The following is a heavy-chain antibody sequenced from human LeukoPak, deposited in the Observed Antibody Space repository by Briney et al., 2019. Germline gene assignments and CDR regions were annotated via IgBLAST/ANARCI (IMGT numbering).Heavy chain of an antibody. CDR3: VRDYYDSRKSYYYGMDV. J-gene: IGHJ6*02. Sequence: SETLSLTCTVSGGSISSYYWSWIRQPPGKGLEWIGYIYYSGSTNYNPSLKSRVTISVDTSKNQFSLKLSSVTAADTAVYYCVRDYYDSRKSYYYGMDVWGQGTTVTVSS. CDR2: IYYSGST. D-gene: IGHD3-22*01. CDR1: GGSISSYY. V-gene: IGHV4-59*01.